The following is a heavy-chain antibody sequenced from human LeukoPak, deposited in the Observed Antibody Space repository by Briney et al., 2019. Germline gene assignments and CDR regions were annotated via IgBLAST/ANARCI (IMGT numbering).Heavy chain of an antibody. CDR1: GFTFSSYW. Sequence: GGSLRLSCAASGFTFSSYWMSWVRQAPGKGLEWVSYISSSSSTIYYADSVKGRFTISRDNAKNSLYLQMNSLRAEVTAVYYCARSTVNRGAGYWGQGTLVTVSS. J-gene: IGHJ4*02. CDR3: ARSTVNRGAGY. CDR2: ISSSSSTI. D-gene: IGHD4-11*01. V-gene: IGHV3-48*01.